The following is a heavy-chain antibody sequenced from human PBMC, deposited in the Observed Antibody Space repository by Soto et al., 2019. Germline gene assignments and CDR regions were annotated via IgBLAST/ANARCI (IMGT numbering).Heavy chain of an antibody. CDR2: ISAYNGNT. CDR1: GYTFTSYG. D-gene: IGHD3-10*01. J-gene: IGHJ6*02. V-gene: IGHV1-18*04. CDR3: ARFGQDYYYYGMDV. Sequence: ASVKVSCKASGYTFTSYGISWVRQAPGQGLEWMGWISAYNGNTDYAQKLQGRVTMTTDTSTSTAYMELRSLRSDDTAVYYCARFGQDYYYYGMDVWGQGTTVTVSS.